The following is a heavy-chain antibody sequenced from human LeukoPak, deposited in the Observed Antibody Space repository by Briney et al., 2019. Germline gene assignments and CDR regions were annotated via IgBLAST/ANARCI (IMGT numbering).Heavy chain of an antibody. D-gene: IGHD6-13*01. V-gene: IGHV1-18*01. CDR1: GYTFTSYG. J-gene: IGHJ4*02. Sequence: ASVKVSCKASGYTFTSYGISWVRQAPGQGLEWMGWISAYNGNTNYAQKLQGRVTMTTDTSTSTAYMELRSLRSDDTAVYYCARVPSSIAAAGAFDYWGQGTLVTVSS. CDR3: ARVPSSIAAAGAFDY. CDR2: ISAYNGNT.